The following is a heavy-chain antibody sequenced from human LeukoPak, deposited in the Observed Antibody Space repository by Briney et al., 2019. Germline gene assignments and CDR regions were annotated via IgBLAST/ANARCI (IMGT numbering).Heavy chain of an antibody. J-gene: IGHJ4*02. CDR3: AKGWGGQCYSDFDD. V-gene: IGHV3-23*01. CDR2: ISGSTGST. Sequence: GGSLRLSCAVSGFTFSSYAMAWVRQAPGKGLEWVSTISGSTGSTYYPDSVKGRFAVSRDNSKDTLYLQMNGLRAEDTAVYYCAKGWGGQCYSDFDDWGQGTLVTV. CDR1: GFTFSSYA. D-gene: IGHD2-21*01.